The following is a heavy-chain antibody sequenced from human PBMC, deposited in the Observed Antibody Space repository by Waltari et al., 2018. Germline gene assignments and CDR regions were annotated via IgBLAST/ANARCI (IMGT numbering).Heavy chain of an antibody. CDR3: ARDGIVGATTSVYYYGMDV. D-gene: IGHD1-26*01. CDR1: GFTFSSYS. CDR2: ISSSSSTI. V-gene: IGHV3-48*01. Sequence: EVQLVESGGGLVQPGGSLRLSCAASGFTFSSYSMNWVRQAPGKGLEWVSYISSSSSTIYYADSVKGRFTISRENAKNSLYLQMNSLRAEDTAVYYCARDGIVGATTSVYYYGMDVWGQGTTVTVSS. J-gene: IGHJ6*02.